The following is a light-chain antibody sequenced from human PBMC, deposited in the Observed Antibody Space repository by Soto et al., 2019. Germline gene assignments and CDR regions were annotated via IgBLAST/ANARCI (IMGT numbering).Light chain of an antibody. CDR2: EAS. CDR3: QQLNTLPFT. J-gene: IGKJ5*01. CDR1: HDISTY. V-gene: IGKV1-9*01. Sequence: DIQLTQSPSLLSASVGDRVTITCRASHDISTYLAWYQQKPGKAPKLMIYEASTLQSGVPSRFSGSGSGTEFTLTISGLLPEDFATYHCQQLNTLPFTFGQGRLLEIK.